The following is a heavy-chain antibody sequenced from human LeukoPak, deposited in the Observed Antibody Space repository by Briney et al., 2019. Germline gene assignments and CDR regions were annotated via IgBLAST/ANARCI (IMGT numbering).Heavy chain of an antibody. CDR3: ARADFWSSYRFDY. Sequence: SETLSLTCTVSGGSISSYYWSWIRQPAGKGLEWIGRIYTSGSTDYNPSLKSRVTMSVDKSKNHLSLKLSSVTAADTAVYYCARADFWSSYRFDYWGQGTLVTVSS. CDR2: IYTSGST. D-gene: IGHD3-3*01. V-gene: IGHV4-4*07. J-gene: IGHJ4*02. CDR1: GGSISSYY.